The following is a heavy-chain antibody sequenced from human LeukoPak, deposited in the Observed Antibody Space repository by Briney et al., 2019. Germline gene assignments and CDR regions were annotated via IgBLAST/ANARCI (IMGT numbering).Heavy chain of an antibody. J-gene: IGHJ5*02. D-gene: IGHD3-22*01. CDR1: GGSISSGDYY. Sequence: SETLSLTCTVSGGSISSGDYYWSWIRQPPRKGLEWIGYIYYSGSAYYNPSLKSRVTISVDTSKNQFSLKLSSVTAADTAVYYCARDYYDSSGSLNWFDPWGQGTLVTVSS. CDR3: ARDYYDSSGSLNWFDP. V-gene: IGHV4-30-4*08. CDR2: IYYSGSA.